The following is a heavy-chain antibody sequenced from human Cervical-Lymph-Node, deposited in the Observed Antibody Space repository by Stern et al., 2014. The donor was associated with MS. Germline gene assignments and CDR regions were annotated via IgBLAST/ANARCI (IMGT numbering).Heavy chain of an antibody. V-gene: IGHV2-70*04. CDR3: ARGMTGSFFDY. D-gene: IGHD1-14*01. CDR2: IDWDDDK. Sequence: QVTLRESGPALVKPTQTLTLTCTFSGFSLSSSGMRVNWFRQPPGKALEWLARIDWDDDKFYSTSLKTRLTISRGTSNNQVVLTMTNLDPVDTATYFCARGMTGSFFDYWGQGTLVTVSS. J-gene: IGHJ4*02. CDR1: GFSLSSSGMR.